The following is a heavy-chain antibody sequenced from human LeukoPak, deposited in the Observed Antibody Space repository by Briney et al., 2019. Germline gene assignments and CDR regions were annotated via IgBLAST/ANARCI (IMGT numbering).Heavy chain of an antibody. CDR1: GFTFSSYA. V-gene: IGHV3-23*01. J-gene: IGHJ6*03. Sequence: GGSLRLSCAASGFTFSSYAMSWVRQAPGKGLEWVSAISGSGGSTYHADSAKGRFTISRDNSKNTLYLQMNSLRAEDTAVYYCASPYDILTGYLYYMDVWGKGTTVTVSS. CDR3: ASPYDILTGYLYYMDV. D-gene: IGHD3-9*01. CDR2: ISGSGGST.